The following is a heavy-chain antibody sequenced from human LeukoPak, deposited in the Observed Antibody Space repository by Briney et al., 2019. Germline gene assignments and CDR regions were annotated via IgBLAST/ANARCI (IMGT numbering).Heavy chain of an antibody. D-gene: IGHD3-22*01. J-gene: IGHJ5*02. CDR3: ARTRVYDSSGYYRRGWFDP. Sequence: ASVKASCKASGYTLTSYGISWVRQAPGQGLEWMGWISAYNGNTNYAQKLQGRVTMTTDTSTSTAYMELRSLRSDDTAVYYCARTRVYDSSGYYRRGWFDPWGQGTLVTVSS. V-gene: IGHV1-18*01. CDR1: GYTLTSYG. CDR2: ISAYNGNT.